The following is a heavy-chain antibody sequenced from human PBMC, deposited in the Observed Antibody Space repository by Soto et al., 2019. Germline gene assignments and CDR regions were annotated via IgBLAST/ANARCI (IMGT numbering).Heavy chain of an antibody. CDR1: GFTFISYG. CDR3: AKDRYCSGGTCLNFYGMDV. V-gene: IGHV3-30*18. CDR2: ISYDESNK. D-gene: IGHD2-15*01. J-gene: IGHJ6*02. Sequence: PGGSLGLSCAASGFTFISYGMHWVRQAPGKGLEWVTVISYDESNKYYADSVKGRFTISRDNSKNTLYLQMNSLRGEDTAVYYCAKDRYCSGGTCLNFYGMDVWGQGTTVTVSS.